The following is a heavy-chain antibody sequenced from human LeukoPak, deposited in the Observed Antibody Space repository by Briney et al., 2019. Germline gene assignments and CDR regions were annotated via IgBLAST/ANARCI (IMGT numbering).Heavy chain of an antibody. CDR1: GGTFSSYA. Sequence: GASVTVSCKASGGTFSSYAISWVRQAPGQGLEWMGGIIPIFGAANYAQKFQGRVTITADKSTSTAYMELSSLRSEDTAVYYCARGGYCSGGSCYMLGDYYGMDVWGKGTTVTVSS. D-gene: IGHD2-15*01. CDR3: ARGGYCSGGSCYMLGDYYGMDV. CDR2: IIPIFGAA. V-gene: IGHV1-69*06. J-gene: IGHJ6*04.